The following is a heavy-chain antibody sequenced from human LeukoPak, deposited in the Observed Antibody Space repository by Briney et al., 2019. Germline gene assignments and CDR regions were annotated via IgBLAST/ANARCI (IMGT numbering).Heavy chain of an antibody. V-gene: IGHV3-7*03. CDR2: IKQDGSEK. J-gene: IGHJ6*02. CDR3: ARDFGWFGELYGMDV. CDR1: GFTFSSYW. Sequence: PGGSLRLSCAASGFTFSSYWMSWVRQAPGKGLEWVANIKQDGSEKYYVDSVKGRFTISRDNAKNSLYLQMNSLRAEDTAVYYCARDFGWFGELYGMDVWGQGTTVTVSS. D-gene: IGHD3-10*01.